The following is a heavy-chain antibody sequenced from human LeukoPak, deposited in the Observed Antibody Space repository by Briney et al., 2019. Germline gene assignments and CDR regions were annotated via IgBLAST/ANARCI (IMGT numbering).Heavy chain of an antibody. D-gene: IGHD6-6*01. Sequence: ASVKVYCKASGYTFTGYYMHWVRQAPGQGLEWMGWINPNSGGTNYAQKFQGRVTMTRDTSISTAYMELSRLRSDDTAVYYCARVMAARQDNWFDPWGQGTLVTVSS. CDR1: GYTFTGYY. J-gene: IGHJ5*02. V-gene: IGHV1-2*02. CDR2: INPNSGGT. CDR3: ARVMAARQDNWFDP.